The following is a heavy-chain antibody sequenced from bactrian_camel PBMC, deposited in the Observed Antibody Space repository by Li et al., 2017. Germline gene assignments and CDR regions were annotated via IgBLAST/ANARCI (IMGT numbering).Heavy chain of an antibody. J-gene: IGHJ6*01. CDR3: VKGARAWAAGTYFGY. D-gene: IGHD6*01. Sequence: VQLVESGGGLVQPGGSLRLSCTASGFTSSSQIMRWVRQAPGKGLEWVSSTGGTTSYTDSVKGRFTISRDDAKNTLYLQLNSLKTEDTAMYYCVKGARAWAAGTYFGYWGQGTQVTVS. V-gene: IGHV3S42*01. CDR1: GFTSSSQI. CDR2: TGGTT.